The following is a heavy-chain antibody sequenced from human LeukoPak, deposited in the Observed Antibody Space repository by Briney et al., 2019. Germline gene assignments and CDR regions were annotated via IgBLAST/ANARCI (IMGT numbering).Heavy chain of an antibody. J-gene: IGHJ6*02. CDR3: ATLSSSWRYYYYGMDV. D-gene: IGHD6-13*01. Sequence: PSEALSLTCTVSGGSIRSYYWSWIRQPPGKGLEWVGYIYYSGSTNYNPSLKSRVTISVDTSKNQFSLKLSSVTAADTAVYYCATLSSSWRYYYYGMDVWGQGTTVTVSS. CDR2: IYYSGST. CDR1: GGSIRSYY. V-gene: IGHV4-59*01.